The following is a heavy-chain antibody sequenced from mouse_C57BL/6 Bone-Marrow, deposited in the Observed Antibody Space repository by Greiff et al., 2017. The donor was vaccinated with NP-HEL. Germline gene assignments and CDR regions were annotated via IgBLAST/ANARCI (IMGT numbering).Heavy chain of an antibody. J-gene: IGHJ3*01. D-gene: IGHD1-1*01. CDR3: ARSHYYCSSYVAY. CDR2: IYPRSGNT. V-gene: IGHV1-81*01. CDR1: GYTFTSSG. Sequence: QVQLQQSGAELARPGASVKLSCKASGYTFTSSGISWVKQRTGQGLEWIGEIYPRSGNTYYNEKFKGKATLTADKSSSTAYMELRSLTSEDSAVYFCARSHYYCSSYVAYWGQGTLVTVSA.